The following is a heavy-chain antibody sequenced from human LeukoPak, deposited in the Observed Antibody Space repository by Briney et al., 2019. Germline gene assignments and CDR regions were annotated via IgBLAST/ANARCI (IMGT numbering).Heavy chain of an antibody. CDR2: ISWDGGST. CDR1: GFTFDDYA. CDR3: AKAGSGYSVYYFDY. V-gene: IGHV3-43D*04. Sequence: GGFLRLSCAASGFTFDDYAMHWVRQAPGKGLEWVSLISWDGGSTYYADSVKGRFTISRDNSRNSLYLQMNSLRAEDTALYYCAKAGSGYSVYYFDYWGQGTLVTVSS. D-gene: IGHD3-22*01. J-gene: IGHJ4*02.